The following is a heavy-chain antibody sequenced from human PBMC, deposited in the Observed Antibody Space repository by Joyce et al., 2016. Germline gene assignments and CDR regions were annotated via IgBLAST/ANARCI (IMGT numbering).Heavy chain of an antibody. CDR2: ISGSGGSI. Sequence: EVQLLESGGGLVQPAGSLRLSCAASGFTFSSYAMSWVRQAPGKGLEWVSVISGSGGSIYDADSVKVRFTFSRDNSKNTLYLQMNSLRAEDTAVYYCAKVAEGSAVYFYYMDVWGKGTTVTVSS. J-gene: IGHJ6*03. D-gene: IGHD6-6*01. CDR3: AKVAEGSAVYFYYMDV. CDR1: GFTFSSYA. V-gene: IGHV3-23*01.